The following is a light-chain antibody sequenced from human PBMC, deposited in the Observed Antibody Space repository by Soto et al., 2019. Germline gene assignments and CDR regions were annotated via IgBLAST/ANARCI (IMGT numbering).Light chain of an antibody. J-gene: IGKJ1*01. V-gene: IGKV3-20*01. Sequence: ELVRTQSPVALSLSSGERATLSCRASQSVTSTLLTWYQQKPGQAPRLLIYGVSSRATGIPDRFSGSGSGTDFTLTISRVEPEDFAVYFCQHYGDASWTCGQGSRVEIK. CDR3: QHYGDASWT. CDR2: GVS. CDR1: QSVTSTL.